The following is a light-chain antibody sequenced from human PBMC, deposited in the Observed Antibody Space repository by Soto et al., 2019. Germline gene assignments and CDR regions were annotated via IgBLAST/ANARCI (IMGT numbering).Light chain of an antibody. J-gene: IGLJ1*01. CDR3: SSYAGSNNYV. CDR2: EVS. Sequence: QSVLAQPPSASRSPGQSVTISCTGTRSDVGGYNYVSWYQQHPGKAPKLMIYEVSKRPSGVPDRFSGSKSGNTASLTVSGLQAEDEADYYCSSYAGSNNYVFGTGTKVTVL. V-gene: IGLV2-8*01. CDR1: RSDVGGYNY.